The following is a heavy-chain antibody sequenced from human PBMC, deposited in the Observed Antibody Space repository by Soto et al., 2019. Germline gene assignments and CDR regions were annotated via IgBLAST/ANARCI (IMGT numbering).Heavy chain of an antibody. D-gene: IGHD3-9*01. CDR2: IKQDGSEK. J-gene: IGHJ4*02. CDR1: GFTFSSYW. Sequence: EVQLVESGGGLVQPGGSLRLSCAASGFTFSSYWMSWVRQAPGKGLEWVANIKQDGSEKYYVDSVKGRFTISRDNAKNSLYLQMNSLRAEDTAVYYCARAQEPPVVDLTLDFDYWGQGTLVTVSS. CDR3: ARAQEPPVVDLTLDFDY. V-gene: IGHV3-7*05.